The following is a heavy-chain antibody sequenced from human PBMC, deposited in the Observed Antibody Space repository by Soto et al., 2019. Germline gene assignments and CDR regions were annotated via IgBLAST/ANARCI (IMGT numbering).Heavy chain of an antibody. V-gene: IGHV3-30*18. J-gene: IGHJ3*02. Sequence: GGSLRLSCAASGFTFSSYGMHWVRQAPGKGLEWVAVISYDGSNKYYADSVKGRFTISRDNSKNTLYLQMNSLRAEDTAVYYCAEALAIIDDAFDIWGQGTMVTVSS. CDR3: AEALAIIDDAFDI. CDR1: GFTFSSYG. CDR2: ISYDGSNK. D-gene: IGHD2-21*01.